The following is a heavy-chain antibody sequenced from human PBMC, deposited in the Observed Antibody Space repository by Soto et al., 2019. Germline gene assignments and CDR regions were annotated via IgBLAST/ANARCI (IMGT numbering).Heavy chain of an antibody. J-gene: IGHJ6*02. D-gene: IGHD1-26*01. CDR1: GYGFVAYW. Sequence: ESLKISCKGSGYGFVAYWINWVRHMPGRGLEWMGRIDPSDSSTKYSPSFQGHVTFSADMSIGTAYLHWSTLQAPDTAIYYCARQRSIRYGVDVWGQGTTVTVSS. CDR3: ARQRSIRYGVDV. V-gene: IGHV5-10-1*01. CDR2: IDPSDSST.